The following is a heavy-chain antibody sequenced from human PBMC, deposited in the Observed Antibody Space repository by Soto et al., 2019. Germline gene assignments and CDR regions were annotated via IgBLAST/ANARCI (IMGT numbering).Heavy chain of an antibody. D-gene: IGHD6-13*01. J-gene: IGHJ4*02. CDR1: GYTFTSYG. Sequence: ASVKVSCKASGYTFTSYGISWARQAPGQGLEWMGWISAYNGNTNYAQKLQGRVTMTTDTSTSTAYMELRSLRSDDSAVYYCARDVAAAENYFGCWGQGTLVAVSS. V-gene: IGHV1-18*01. CDR2: ISAYNGNT. CDR3: ARDVAAAENYFGC.